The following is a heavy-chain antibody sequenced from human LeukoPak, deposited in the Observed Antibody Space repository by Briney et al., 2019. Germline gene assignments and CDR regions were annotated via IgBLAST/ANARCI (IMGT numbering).Heavy chain of an antibody. V-gene: IGHV4-59*08. Sequence: PSETLSLTCTVSGDSVTDHYWRWIRQPPGKGLEWIAYFYYNGRSRYNPSLNSRVTISVDTSKNQFSLKVTSVTAADTAVYYCARHYYGDVYYFDFWGQGTLVTDSS. CDR3: ARHYYGDVYYFDF. D-gene: IGHD4-17*01. CDR1: GDSVTDHY. J-gene: IGHJ4*02. CDR2: FYYNGRS.